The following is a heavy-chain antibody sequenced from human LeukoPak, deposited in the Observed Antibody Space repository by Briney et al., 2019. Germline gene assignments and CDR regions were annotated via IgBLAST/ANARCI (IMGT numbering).Heavy chain of an antibody. CDR1: GFTFSSYG. V-gene: IGHV3-30*02. Sequence: GGSLRLSCAASGFTFSSYGMHWVRQAPGKGLEWVAFIRYDGSNKYYADSVKGRFTISRDNSKNTLYLQMNSLRAEDTAVYYCAKYWVAATPRWFDPWGQGTLVTVSS. CDR2: IRYDGSNK. CDR3: AKYWVAATPRWFDP. D-gene: IGHD2-15*01. J-gene: IGHJ5*02.